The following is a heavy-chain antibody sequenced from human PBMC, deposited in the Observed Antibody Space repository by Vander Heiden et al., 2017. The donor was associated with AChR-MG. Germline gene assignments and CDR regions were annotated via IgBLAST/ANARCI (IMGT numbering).Heavy chain of an antibody. D-gene: IGHD2-15*01. V-gene: IGHV3-30-3*01. J-gene: IGHJ4*02. CDR3: AREKVGGGGFH. CDR2: ISYDGSNK. CDR1: GFTFSSYA. Sequence: QVQLVESGGGVVQPGRSLRLSCAASGFTFSSYAMHWVRQAPGKGLEWVAVISYDGSNKYYADSVKGRFTISRDNSKNTLYLQMNSLRAEDTAVYYCAREKVGGGGFHWGQGTLVTVSS.